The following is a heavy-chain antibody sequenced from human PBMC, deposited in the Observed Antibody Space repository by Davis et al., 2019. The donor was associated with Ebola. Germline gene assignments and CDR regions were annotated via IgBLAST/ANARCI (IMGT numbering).Heavy chain of an antibody. CDR1: GSTFSSYW. V-gene: IGHV3-74*01. Sequence: GESLKISCAASGSTFSSYWMHWVRQAPGKGLVWVSRINGDGNTIGYADSVKGRFTISRDNAKNTLYLQMNSLRAEDTAVYYCARRSGYNYGYVGMDVWGKGTTVTVSS. D-gene: IGHD5-18*01. CDR3: ARRSGYNYGYVGMDV. CDR2: INGDGNTI. J-gene: IGHJ6*04.